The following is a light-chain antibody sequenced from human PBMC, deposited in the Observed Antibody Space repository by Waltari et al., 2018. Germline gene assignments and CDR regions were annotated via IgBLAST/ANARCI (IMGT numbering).Light chain of an antibody. Sequence: QSALTQPASVSGSPGQSITLSCTGTSSAVGNYKLVSWYQQHPGKAPKLMIYEDIKRPSGISDRFSGSKSGNTASLTISGLQAEDEADYHCCSYAGSNTLIFGGGTKLTVL. V-gene: IGLV2-23*01. CDR1: SSAVGNYKL. J-gene: IGLJ2*01. CDR2: EDI. CDR3: CSYAGSNTLI.